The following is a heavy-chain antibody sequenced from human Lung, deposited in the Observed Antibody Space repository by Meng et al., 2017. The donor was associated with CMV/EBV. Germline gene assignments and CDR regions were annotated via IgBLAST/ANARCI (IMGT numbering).Heavy chain of an antibody. CDR1: GFTFSSFG. CDR3: ARDSSTGFYYFDY. J-gene: IGHJ4*02. CDR2: IRYDGSNE. D-gene: IGHD6-19*01. V-gene: IGHV3-30*02. Sequence: GESXKISXATSGFTFSSFGMNWVRQAPGKGLEWVALIRYDGSNEYYADSVRGRFTISRDISKNTLYLEMNSLRLDDTAVYYCARDSSTGFYYFDYWGQGTLVTVSS.